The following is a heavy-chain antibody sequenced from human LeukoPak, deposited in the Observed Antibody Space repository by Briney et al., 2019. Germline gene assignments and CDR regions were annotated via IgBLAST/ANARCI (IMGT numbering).Heavy chain of an antibody. Sequence: SETLSLTCTVSGGSISSGDYYWSWIRQPPGKGLEWIGYIYYSGSTYYNPSLKSRVTISVDTSKNQFSLKLSSVTAADTAVYYCARGVTMIALGNWGQGTLVTVSS. J-gene: IGHJ4*02. CDR3: ARGVTMIALGN. CDR1: GGSISSGDYY. V-gene: IGHV4-30-4*01. D-gene: IGHD3-22*01. CDR2: IYYSGST.